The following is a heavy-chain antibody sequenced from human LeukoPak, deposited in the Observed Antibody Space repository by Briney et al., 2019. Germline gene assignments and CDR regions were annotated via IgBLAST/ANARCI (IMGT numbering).Heavy chain of an antibody. V-gene: IGHV3-53*05. CDR2: IYSGGSL. D-gene: IGHD2-8*02. J-gene: IGHJ1*01. Sequence: PGGSLRLSCAAPGFTVSNNYMSWVRQAPGEGLEWVSVIYSGGSLYYADSVKGRFTISRDNSKNTLYLQMNSLRGEDTALYYCAGESNGGVYFQHWGQGTVVTVSS. CDR3: AGESNGGVYFQH. CDR1: GFTVSNNY.